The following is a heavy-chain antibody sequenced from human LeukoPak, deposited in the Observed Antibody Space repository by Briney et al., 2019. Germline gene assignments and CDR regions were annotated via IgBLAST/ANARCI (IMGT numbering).Heavy chain of an antibody. CDR3: ARAPLTVKDAFDI. V-gene: IGHV4-61*02. D-gene: IGHD4-11*01. Sequence: SQTLSLTCTVSGGSISSGSYYWSWIRQPAGKGLEWIGRIYTSGSTNYNPSLKGRVTMSLDTSKNQFSLRLSSVTAADTAVYYCARAPLTVKDAFDIWGQGTMVTVSS. J-gene: IGHJ3*02. CDR2: IYTSGST. CDR1: GGSISSGSYY.